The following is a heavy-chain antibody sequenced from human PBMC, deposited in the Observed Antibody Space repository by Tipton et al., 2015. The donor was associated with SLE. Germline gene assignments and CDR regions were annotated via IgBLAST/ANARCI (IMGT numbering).Heavy chain of an antibody. CDR2: ISYDGSNT. CDR1: GFTFSSYA. Sequence: SLRLSCAASGFTFSSYAMHWVRQAPGKGLEWVAFISYDGSNTYYADSVKGRFTISRDNSKDALSLQMHSLRAEDTAVYYCAAGYCTSPTCYEYFGMDVWGHGTTVTVSS. J-gene: IGHJ6*02. CDR3: AAGYCTSPTCYEYFGMDV. V-gene: IGHV3-30*04. D-gene: IGHD2-2*01.